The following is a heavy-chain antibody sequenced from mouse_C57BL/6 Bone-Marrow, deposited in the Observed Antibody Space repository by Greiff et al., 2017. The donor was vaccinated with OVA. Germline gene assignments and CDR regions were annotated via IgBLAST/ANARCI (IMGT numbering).Heavy chain of an antibody. V-gene: IGHV1-54*01. CDR2: INPGSGGT. CDR3: ARGSLYYGSSSWFAY. D-gene: IGHD1-1*01. CDR1: GYAFTNYL. J-gene: IGHJ3*01. Sequence: VQLQQSGAELVRPGTSVKVSCKASGYAFTNYLIEWVKQRPGQGLEWIGVINPGSGGTNYNEKFKGKATLTADKSSSTAYMQLSSLTSEDSAVYFCARGSLYYGSSSWFAYWGQGTLVTVSA.